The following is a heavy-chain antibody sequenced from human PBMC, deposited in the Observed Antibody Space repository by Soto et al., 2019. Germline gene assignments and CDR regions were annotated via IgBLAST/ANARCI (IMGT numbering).Heavy chain of an antibody. J-gene: IGHJ4*02. V-gene: IGHV4-4*02. CDR2: IHDSGST. CDR3: ARLKTYDILQKPDY. D-gene: IGHD3-9*01. CDR1: GGSIGSSNW. Sequence: PSETLSLTCAVSGGSIGSSNWWSWVRQSPGKGLEWIGEIHDSGSTNYSPSLKSRVTISLDKSKNQFSLNLSSVTAADTAVYYCARLKTYDILQKPDYWGQGSLVPVSS.